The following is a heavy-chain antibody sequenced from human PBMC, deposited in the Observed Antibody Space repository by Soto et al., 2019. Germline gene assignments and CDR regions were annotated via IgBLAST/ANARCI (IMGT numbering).Heavy chain of an antibody. Sequence: QLQLQESGSGLVKPSQTLSLTCAVSGGSISSGGYSWSWIRQPPGKGLEWIGYIYHSGSTYYNPSLKTRLTLSVDSSNNPFSLKLSSVTAADTAVYYCARGSPVTTDYWGQGTLVTVSS. CDR2: IYHSGST. J-gene: IGHJ4*02. V-gene: IGHV4-30-2*01. CDR3: ARGSPVTTDY. D-gene: IGHD4-17*01. CDR1: GGSISSGGYS.